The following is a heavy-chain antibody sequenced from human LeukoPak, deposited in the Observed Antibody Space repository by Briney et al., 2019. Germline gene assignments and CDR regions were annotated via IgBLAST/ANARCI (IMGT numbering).Heavy chain of an antibody. CDR1: GFTFSSYG. J-gene: IGHJ4*02. CDR3: ARGKGRWLQLVIGDYFDY. Sequence: GGSLRLSCAASGFTFSSYGMHWVRQAPGKSLEWVAVIWYDGSNKYYADSVKGRFTISRDNSKNTLYLQMNSLRAEDTAVYYCARGKGRWLQLVIGDYFDYWGQGTLVTVSS. CDR2: IWYDGSNK. V-gene: IGHV3-33*01. D-gene: IGHD5-12*01.